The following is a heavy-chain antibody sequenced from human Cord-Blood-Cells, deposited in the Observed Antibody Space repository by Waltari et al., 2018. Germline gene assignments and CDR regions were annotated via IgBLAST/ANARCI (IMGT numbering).Heavy chain of an antibody. Sequence: QVQLVQSGAEVKKPGSSVKVSCKASGGTFSSYAISWVRQAPGQGLEWMGGISPSCGTANYAQKFQGRVTITADESTSTAYMELSSLRSEDTAVYYCARVGRAARPDWYFDLWGRGTLVTVSS. CDR1: GGTFSSYA. CDR3: ARVGRAARPDWYFDL. D-gene: IGHD6-6*01. V-gene: IGHV1-69*01. J-gene: IGHJ2*01. CDR2: ISPSCGTA.